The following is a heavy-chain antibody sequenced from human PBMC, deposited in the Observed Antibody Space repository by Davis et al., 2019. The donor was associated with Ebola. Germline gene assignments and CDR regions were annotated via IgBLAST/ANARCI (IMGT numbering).Heavy chain of an antibody. CDR3: ARGPSTGNSFTY. CDR1: GFTVSSNY. Sequence: GESLKISCAASGFTVSSNYMSWVRQAPGKGLEWVSVIYSGGSTYYADSVKGRFTISRDNDKNSLSLQMNGLRAEDTAVYYCARGPSTGNSFTYWGQGTLVTVSS. CDR2: IYSGGST. V-gene: IGHV3-53*01. J-gene: IGHJ4*02. D-gene: IGHD4-23*01.